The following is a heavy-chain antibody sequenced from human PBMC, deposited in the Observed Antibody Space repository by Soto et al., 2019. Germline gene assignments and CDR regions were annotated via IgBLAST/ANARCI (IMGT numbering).Heavy chain of an antibody. CDR1: GFTFSNNW. CDR2: INEGGSRR. Sequence: EVQLVESGGGLVQPGGSLRLSCAASGFTFSNNWMTWVRQAPGKGLERVANINEGGSRRYYVDSVKGRFTVSRDNAKNSLYLQMNGLRAEDTAVYYCARSLDWGQGTTVTVSS. V-gene: IGHV3-7*05. CDR3: ARSLD. J-gene: IGHJ6*02.